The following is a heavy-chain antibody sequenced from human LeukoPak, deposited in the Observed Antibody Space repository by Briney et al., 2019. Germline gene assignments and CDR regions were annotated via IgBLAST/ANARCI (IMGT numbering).Heavy chain of an antibody. CDR1: GGSFSGYY. CDR2: INHSGST. CDR3: AGYYYDSSGYYRALDY. Sequence: PSETLSLTCAVYGGSFSGYYWSWIRQPPGKGLEGIGEINHSGSTNYNPSLKSRVTISVDTSKNQFSLKLSSVTAADTAVYYCAGYYYDSSGYYRALDYWGQGTLVTVSS. V-gene: IGHV4-34*01. J-gene: IGHJ4*02. D-gene: IGHD3-22*01.